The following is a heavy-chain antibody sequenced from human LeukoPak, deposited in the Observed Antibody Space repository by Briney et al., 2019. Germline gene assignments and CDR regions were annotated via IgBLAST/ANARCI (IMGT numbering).Heavy chain of an antibody. J-gene: IGHJ4*02. CDR2: INHSGST. Sequence: PSETLSLTCAVYGGSFSGYYWRWIRQPPGKGLEWVGEINHSGSTNYNPSLKSRVTISVDTSKNQFSLKLSSVTAAYTAVYYCARLGVTYYYDSSGSYYFDYWGQGTLVTVSS. CDR3: ARLGVTYYYDSSGSYYFDY. V-gene: IGHV4-34*01. D-gene: IGHD3-22*01. CDR1: GGSFSGYY.